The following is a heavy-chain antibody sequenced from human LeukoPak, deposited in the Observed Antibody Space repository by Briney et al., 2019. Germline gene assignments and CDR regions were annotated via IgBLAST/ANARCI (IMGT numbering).Heavy chain of an antibody. CDR1: GASISTTTYY. J-gene: IGHJ4*02. V-gene: IGHV4-39*01. CDR3: ARVVSAWYTLDF. Sequence: SETLSLTCTVSGASISTTTYYWGWLRQPPGKGLEWIGSIYYSGSTHYNPSLKSRVTISVDTSNNQFSLKLISVTAADTVVYYCARVVSAWYTLDFWGQGTLVTVSS. CDR2: IYYSGST. D-gene: IGHD6-13*01.